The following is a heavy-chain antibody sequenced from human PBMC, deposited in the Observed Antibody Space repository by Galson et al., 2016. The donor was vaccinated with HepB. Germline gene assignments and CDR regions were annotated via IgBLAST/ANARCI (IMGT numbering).Heavy chain of an antibody. V-gene: IGHV3-21*01. CDR1: GFIFNNFA. D-gene: IGHD1-7*01. Sequence: SLRLSCAATGFIFNNFAMTWVRQVPGKGLEWVSSISSSSSYIYYADSVKGRFTISRDNAKNSLYLQMNSLRAEDTAVYYCARASGYNWNYLMIFNYFDYWGQGTLVTVSS. CDR3: ARASGYNWNYLMIFNYFDY. CDR2: ISSSSSYI. J-gene: IGHJ4*02.